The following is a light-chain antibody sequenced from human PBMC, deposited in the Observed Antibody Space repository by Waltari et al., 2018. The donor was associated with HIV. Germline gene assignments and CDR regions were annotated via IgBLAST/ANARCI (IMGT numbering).Light chain of an antibody. CDR1: IAQSSYA. Sequence: QPVLTESISTSASLGASVKLTFTLSIAQSSYAISWHQQQPEKGPRDLMKLNSEGSHNTGDAIPARFSGSSSGAERYLTISSLQSEDEDDYYCQTWGTGIGVFGGGTKLTVL. CDR3: QTWGTGIGV. CDR2: LNSEGSH. J-gene: IGLJ3*02. V-gene: IGLV4-69*01.